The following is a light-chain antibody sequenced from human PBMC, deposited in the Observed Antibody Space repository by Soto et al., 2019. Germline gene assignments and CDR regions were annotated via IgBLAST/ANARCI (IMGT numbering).Light chain of an antibody. V-gene: IGKV1-39*01. CDR3: QQSYSTLIT. CDR1: QSISSY. CDR2: AAS. Sequence: DVQMTQSPSSLSASVGDRVTITCRASQSISSYLNWYQQKPGKAPKILIYAASSLQSGVPSRFSCSGSGTDFTLTISSLQPEDFATYYCQQSYSTLITFGQGTRLEIK. J-gene: IGKJ5*01.